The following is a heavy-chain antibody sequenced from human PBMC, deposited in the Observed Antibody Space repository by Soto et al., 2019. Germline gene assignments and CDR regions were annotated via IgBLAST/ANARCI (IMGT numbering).Heavy chain of an antibody. CDR3: ARTNGAYSNYFDY. CDR1: GFTFGSYS. V-gene: IGHV3-21*01. CDR2: IGGSSVHI. J-gene: IGHJ4*02. D-gene: IGHD2-8*01. Sequence: EVLLVESGGGLVKPGGSLRLSCAASGFTFGSYSMVWVRQAPENGLEWVSSIGGSSVHIYYAESVKGRLTISRDNDKNSLYLQMNSLRVEDTAVYYCARTNGAYSNYFDYWGQGTLVTVSS.